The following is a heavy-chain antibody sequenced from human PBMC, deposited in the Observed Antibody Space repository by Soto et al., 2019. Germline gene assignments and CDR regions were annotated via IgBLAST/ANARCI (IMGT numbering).Heavy chain of an antibody. CDR3: ARQSRGIAARDAFDI. CDR1: GYSFTSYW. Sequence: PGESLKISCKGSGYSFTSYWIGWVRQMTGKGLEWMGIIYPGDSDTRYSPSFQGQVTISADKSISTAYLQWSSLKASDTAMYYCARQSRGIAARDAFDIWGQGTMVTVSS. V-gene: IGHV5-51*01. J-gene: IGHJ3*02. CDR2: IYPGDSDT. D-gene: IGHD6-6*01.